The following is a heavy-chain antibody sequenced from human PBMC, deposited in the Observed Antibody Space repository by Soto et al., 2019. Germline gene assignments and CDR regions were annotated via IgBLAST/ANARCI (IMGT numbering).Heavy chain of an antibody. D-gene: IGHD6-19*01. CDR3: ARERAVAFDY. Sequence: ASETLSLTCTVSGGSVSSGSYYWSWIRQPPGKGLEWIGYIYYSGSTNYNPSLKSRVTISVDTSKNQFSLKLSSVTAADTAVYYCARERAVAFDYWGQGTLVTVSS. CDR2: IYYSGST. J-gene: IGHJ4*02. CDR1: GGSVSSGSYY. V-gene: IGHV4-61*01.